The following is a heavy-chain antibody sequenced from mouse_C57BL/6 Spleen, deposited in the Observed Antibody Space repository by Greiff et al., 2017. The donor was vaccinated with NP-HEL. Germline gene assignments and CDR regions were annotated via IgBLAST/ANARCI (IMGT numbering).Heavy chain of an antibody. Sequence: EVKLMESGPGLVKPSQSLSLTCSVTGYSITSGYYWNWIRQFPGNKLEWMGYISYDGSNNYNPSLKNRISITRDTSKNQFFLKLNSVTTEDTATYYCARKGIYGSSPLFDYWGQGTTLTVSS. D-gene: IGHD1-1*01. CDR2: ISYDGSN. CDR1: GYSITSGYY. V-gene: IGHV3-6*01. J-gene: IGHJ2*01. CDR3: ARKGIYGSSPLFDY.